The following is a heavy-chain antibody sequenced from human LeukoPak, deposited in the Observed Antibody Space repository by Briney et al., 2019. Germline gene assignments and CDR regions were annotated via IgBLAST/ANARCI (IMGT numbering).Heavy chain of an antibody. D-gene: IGHD2-15*01. Sequence: PGRSLRLSCAASGFTFSSYGVHWVRQAPGKGLEWVAVIWYDGSNKYYADSVKGRFTISRDNSKNTLYLQMNSLRAEDTAVYYCARGSRFGIVVVVAAGGMDVWGQGTTVTVSS. J-gene: IGHJ6*02. CDR1: GFTFSSYG. V-gene: IGHV3-33*01. CDR3: ARGSRFGIVVVVAAGGMDV. CDR2: IWYDGSNK.